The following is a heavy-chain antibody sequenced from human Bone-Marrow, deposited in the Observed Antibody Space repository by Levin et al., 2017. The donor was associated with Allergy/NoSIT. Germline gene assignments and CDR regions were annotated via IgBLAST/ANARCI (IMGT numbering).Heavy chain of an antibody. D-gene: IGHD5-12*01. CDR2: INPSSETT. Sequence: ASVKVSCKASGYTLTSHYIFWVRQAPGQGLEWMGIINPSSETTVYAQKFQGRVTMTRDTSTNTVYMELSSLRSEDTAVYYCARWGIVATAIHYFDYWGQGTLVTVSS. V-gene: IGHV1-46*01. CDR1: GYTLTSHY. CDR3: ARWGIVATAIHYFDY. J-gene: IGHJ4*02.